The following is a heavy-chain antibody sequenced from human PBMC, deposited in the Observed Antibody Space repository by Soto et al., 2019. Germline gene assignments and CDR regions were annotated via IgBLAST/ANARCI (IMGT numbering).Heavy chain of an antibody. CDR3: ARSPGYSNVWGRGPYYYHGRDV. J-gene: IGHJ6*02. CDR2: IRSKSYGGTT. CDR1: GFTFGDYG. Sequence: GGSLRLSCTGSGFTFGDYGMTWVRQAPGKGLEWVGFIRSKSYGGTTEYAASVKGRLTIARDDSKSIAYLQMNRLTSEDTGVYYSARSPGYSNVWGRGPYYYHGRDVWGQGTTVTVSS. D-gene: IGHD6-19*01. V-gene: IGHV3-49*04.